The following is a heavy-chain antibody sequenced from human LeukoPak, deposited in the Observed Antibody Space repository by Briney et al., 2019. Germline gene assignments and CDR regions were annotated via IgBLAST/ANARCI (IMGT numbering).Heavy chain of an antibody. Sequence: PSETLSLTCTVSAGSISTYHWNWIRKSPEKGLEWIGYMQSTGNSNYNPSFKSRVTISVDMSRNQIVLYLSSVTAADTAVYFCARDKQHSYGCYFDHWGQGILVTVSS. J-gene: IGHJ4*02. D-gene: IGHD5-18*01. V-gene: IGHV4-59*01. CDR1: AGSISTYH. CDR2: MQSTGNS. CDR3: ARDKQHSYGCYFDH.